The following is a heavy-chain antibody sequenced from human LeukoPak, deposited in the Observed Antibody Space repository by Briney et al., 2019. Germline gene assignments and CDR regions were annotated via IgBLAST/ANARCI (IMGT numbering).Heavy chain of an antibody. CDR3: ARPTRGVDYVWGSYRFPNWFDP. J-gene: IGHJ5*02. CDR2: IYYRGST. CDR1: GASITSYY. V-gene: IGHV4-59*12. D-gene: IGHD3-16*02. Sequence: PSETLSLTCTVSGASITSYYWSWIRQPPGKGLEWIGYIYYRGSTTYKPSLKSRVTISVDTSKNQFSLKLSSVTAADTAVYYCARPTRGVDYVWGSYRFPNWFDPWGQGTLVTVSS.